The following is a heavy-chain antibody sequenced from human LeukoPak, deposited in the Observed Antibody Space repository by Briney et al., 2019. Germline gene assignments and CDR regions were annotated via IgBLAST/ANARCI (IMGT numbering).Heavy chain of an antibody. Sequence: GGSLRLSCAASGFTFSSYWMSWVRQAPGKGLEWVANIKQDGSEKYYVDSVKGRFTISRDNAKNSLYLQMNSLRAEDTAVYYCARELMRDTYYYDSSGFYGACDIWRQGTMVTVSS. CDR2: IKQDGSEK. CDR1: GFTFSSYW. CDR3: ARELMRDTYYYDSSGFYGACDI. V-gene: IGHV3-7*01. D-gene: IGHD3-22*01. J-gene: IGHJ3*02.